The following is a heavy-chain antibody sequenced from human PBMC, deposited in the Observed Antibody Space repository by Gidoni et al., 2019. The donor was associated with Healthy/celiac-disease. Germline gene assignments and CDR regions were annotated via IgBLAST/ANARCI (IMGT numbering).Heavy chain of an antibody. V-gene: IGHV4-39*01. CDR3: ARRRGMELHAAGWFDP. Sequence: QLQLQESGPGLVKPSETLSLTCTVSGGSISSSSYYWGWIRQPPGKGLEWIGSIYYSGSTYYNPSLKSRVTISVDTSKNQFSLKLSSVTAADTAVYYCARRRGMELHAAGWFDPWGQGTLVTVSS. J-gene: IGHJ5*02. D-gene: IGHD1-7*01. CDR2: IYYSGST. CDR1: GGSISSSSYY.